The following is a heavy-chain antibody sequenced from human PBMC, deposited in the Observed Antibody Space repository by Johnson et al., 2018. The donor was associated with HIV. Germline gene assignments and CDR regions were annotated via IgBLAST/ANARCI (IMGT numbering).Heavy chain of an antibody. CDR1: GFTFSSYG. Sequence: QVQVLESGGGVVQPGGSLRLSCAASGFTFSSYGMHWVRQAPGKGLEWMAYILNDASNKYYANSVKGRFTISRDNSKNTLYLQMSSLRAEDTAVYYCASLVGDTYLNAFDIWGQGTMVTVSS. CDR3: ASLVGDTYLNAFDI. CDR2: ILNDASNK. V-gene: IGHV3-30*02. J-gene: IGHJ3*02. D-gene: IGHD1-26*01.